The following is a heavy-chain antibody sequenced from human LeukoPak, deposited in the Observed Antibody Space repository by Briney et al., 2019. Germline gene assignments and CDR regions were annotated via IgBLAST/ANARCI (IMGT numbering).Heavy chain of an antibody. CDR2: ISSSSSYI. D-gene: IGHD3-10*01. CDR1: GFTFSDYS. V-gene: IGHV3-21*01. CDR3: ARDRNPWFGELYGMDV. J-gene: IGHJ6*02. Sequence: PGGSLRLSCAASGFTFSDYSMNWVRQAPGKGLEWVSSISSSSSYIYYADSVKGRFTISRDNAKNSLYLQMNSLRAEDTAVYYCARDRNPWFGELYGMDVWGQGTTVTVSS.